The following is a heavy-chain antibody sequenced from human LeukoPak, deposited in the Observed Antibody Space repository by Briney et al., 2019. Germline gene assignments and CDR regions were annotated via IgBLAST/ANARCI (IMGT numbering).Heavy chain of an antibody. D-gene: IGHD3-22*01. CDR3: ARVRNYYDSSGPKRGAFDI. CDR2: INWNGGST. V-gene: IGHV3-20*04. J-gene: IGHJ3*02. Sequence: GGSLRLSCAASGFTFDDYGMSWVRQAPGKGLEWVSGINWNGGSTGYADSVKGRFTISRDNAKNSLYLQVNSLRAEDTALYYCARVRNYYDSSGPKRGAFDIWGQGTMVTVSS. CDR1: GFTFDDYG.